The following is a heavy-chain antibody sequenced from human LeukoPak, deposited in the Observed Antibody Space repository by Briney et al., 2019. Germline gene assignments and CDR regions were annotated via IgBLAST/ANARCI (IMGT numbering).Heavy chain of an antibody. CDR2: IYTSGST. V-gene: IGHV4-61*02. Sequence: TLSLTCSVSGGSISSSSYYWSWIRQPAGKGLEWIGRIYTSGSTNYSPSLKSRVTMSVDTSKNQFSLKLSSVTAADTAVYYCARGGYDFWSGYSIGPHFDYWGQGTLDTVSS. J-gene: IGHJ4*02. CDR3: ARGGYDFWSGYSIGPHFDY. CDR1: GGSISSSSYY. D-gene: IGHD3-3*01.